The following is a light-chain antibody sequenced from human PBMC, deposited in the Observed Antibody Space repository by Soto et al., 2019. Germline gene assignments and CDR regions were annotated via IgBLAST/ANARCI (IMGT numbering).Light chain of an antibody. CDR2: AAS. J-gene: IGKJ4*01. CDR3: FQHNSYLRVT. CDR1: QGISND. V-gene: IGKV1-17*02. Sequence: DIQMTQSPSSLSASLGDRVTITCRASQGISNDLGWYQQKPGKAPKRLIYAASSLQSGVPSRFSGSGSGTEFTLTISNLQPEDFATYYYFQHNSYLRVTFGGGTKVEIK.